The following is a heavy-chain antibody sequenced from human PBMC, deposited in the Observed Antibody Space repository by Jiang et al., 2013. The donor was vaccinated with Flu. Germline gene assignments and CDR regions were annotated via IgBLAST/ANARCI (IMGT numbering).Heavy chain of an antibody. CDR1: GFTVSSNY. J-gene: IGHJ4*02. D-gene: IGHD6-19*01. V-gene: IGHV3-66*02. CDR3: ARDYGGRSSGWSGPLDY. CDR2: IYSGGST. Sequence: QLVESGGGLVQPGGSLRLSCAASGFTVSSNYMSWVRQAPGKGLEWVSVIYSGGSTYYADSVKGRFTISRDNSKNTLYLQMNSLRAEDTAVYYCARDYGGRSSGWSGPLDYWGQGTLVTVSS.